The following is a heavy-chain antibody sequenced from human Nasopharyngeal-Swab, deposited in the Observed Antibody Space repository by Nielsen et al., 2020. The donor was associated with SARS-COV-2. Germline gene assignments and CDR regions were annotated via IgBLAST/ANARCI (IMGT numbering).Heavy chain of an antibody. D-gene: IGHD2/OR15-2a*01. CDR2: ISGSGDISGSGGST. V-gene: IGHV3-23*01. CDR3: AKDLRGPYFF. Sequence: GGSLRLSCAASGFTFSNYWMTWVRQAPGKGLEWVAAISGSGDISGSGGSTYYADSVKGRFTISRDNSKNTLSLQMNSLRAEDTALYYCAKDLRGPYFFWGQGTLVTVSS. CDR1: GFTFSNYW. J-gene: IGHJ4*02.